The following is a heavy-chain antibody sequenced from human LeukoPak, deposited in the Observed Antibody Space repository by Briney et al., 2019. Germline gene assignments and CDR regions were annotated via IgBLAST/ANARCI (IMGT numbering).Heavy chain of an antibody. D-gene: IGHD1-26*01. CDR2: INWNGGST. Sequence: GGSLRLSCAASRFVVSTKYMDWVRQAPGKGLEWVSGINWNGGSTGYADSVKGRFTISRDNAKNSLYLQMNSLRAEDTALYYCARVGAGWIEPLDYWGQGTLVTVSS. CDR1: RFVVSTKY. CDR3: ARVGAGWIEPLDY. J-gene: IGHJ4*02. V-gene: IGHV3-20*04.